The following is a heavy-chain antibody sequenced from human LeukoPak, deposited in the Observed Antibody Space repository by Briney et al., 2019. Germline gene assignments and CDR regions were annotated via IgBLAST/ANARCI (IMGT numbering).Heavy chain of an antibody. V-gene: IGHV3-7*03. J-gene: IGHJ3*02. CDR1: GFTFSSYW. CDR2: IKQDGSEK. CDR3: AREDSGSSRAFDI. Sequence: GGSLRLSCAASGFTFSSYWMSRVRQAPGKGLGWVANIKQDGSEKYYVDSVKGRFTISRDNSKNTLYLQMNSLRAEDTAVYYCAREDSGSSRAFDIWSQGTMVTVSS. D-gene: IGHD1-26*01.